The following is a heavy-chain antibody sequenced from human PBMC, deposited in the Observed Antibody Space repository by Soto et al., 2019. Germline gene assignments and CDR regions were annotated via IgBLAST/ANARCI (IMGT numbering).Heavy chain of an antibody. CDR2: VFWDDDK. V-gene: IGHV2-5*02. J-gene: IGHJ4*02. CDR1: GFSLSTSGMG. CDR3: AHRRNSGSDFDY. Sequence: SGPTLVNPTQTLTLTCTFSGFSLSTSGMGVGWVRQSPEKALEWLAIVFWDDDKRYNPSLRTRLSIYKDTSKNQVVLTMTNMDPVDTATYYCAHRRNSGSDFDYWGQGTLVTVSS. D-gene: IGHD3-10*01.